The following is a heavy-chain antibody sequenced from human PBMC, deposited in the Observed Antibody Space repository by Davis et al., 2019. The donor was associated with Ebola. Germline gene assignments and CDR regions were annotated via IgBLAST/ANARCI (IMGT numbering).Heavy chain of an antibody. V-gene: IGHV3-23*01. J-gene: IGHJ5*02. CDR3: ARDRAPSIGVVITAYNWFDP. CDR1: GFTFSSYA. D-gene: IGHD3-22*01. CDR2: ISGSGGST. Sequence: GGSLRLSCAASGFTFSSYAMTWVRQAPGKGLEWVSAISGSGGSTYYADFVQGRFTISIDNSKKMLYLQMNSLRAEDTAVYYCARDRAPSIGVVITAYNWFDPWGQGTLVTVSS.